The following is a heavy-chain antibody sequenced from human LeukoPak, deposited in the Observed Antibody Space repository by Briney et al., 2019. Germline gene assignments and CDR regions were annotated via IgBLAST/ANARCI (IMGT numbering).Heavy chain of an antibody. CDR2: IKSKTDGGTT. CDR3: TTGYCSSGPCYSSFRFDY. D-gene: IGHD2-15*01. Sequence: PGGSLRLSCAVSGFTFSNVWMSWVRQAPGKGLEWVGRIKSKTDGGTTDYAAPVKGKFTISRDDSKNTLYLQMNSLKTEDTAVYYCTTGYCSSGPCYSSFRFDYWGQGILVTVSS. J-gene: IGHJ4*02. V-gene: IGHV3-15*01. CDR1: GFTFSNVW.